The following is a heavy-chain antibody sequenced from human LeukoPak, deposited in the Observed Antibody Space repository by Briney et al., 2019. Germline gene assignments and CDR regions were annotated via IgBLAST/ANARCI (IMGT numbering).Heavy chain of an antibody. CDR3: AKDKSSTWYGEFDS. V-gene: IGHV3-23*01. Sequence: GGSLRLSCAASGFTFSSYAMSWVRQAPGKGLEWVSAISGSGGSTYYADSVKGRFTISRDNAKNSLYLQMNSLRAEDMALYYCAKDKSSTWYGEFDSWGQGTLVTVSS. CDR2: ISGSGGST. D-gene: IGHD6-13*01. J-gene: IGHJ4*02. CDR1: GFTFSSYA.